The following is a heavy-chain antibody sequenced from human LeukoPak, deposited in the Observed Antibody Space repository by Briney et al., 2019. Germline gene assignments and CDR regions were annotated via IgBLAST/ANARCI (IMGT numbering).Heavy chain of an antibody. Sequence: SETLSLTCTVSGGSISSYYWSWIRQPPGKGLEWIGYIYYSGSTNYNPSLKSRVTISVDTSKNQFSLKLSSVTAADTAAYYCARHYYDSSGYYFVDGMDVWGQGTTVTVSS. D-gene: IGHD3-22*01. V-gene: IGHV4-59*08. J-gene: IGHJ6*02. CDR3: ARHYYDSSGYYFVDGMDV. CDR2: IYYSGST. CDR1: GGSISSYY.